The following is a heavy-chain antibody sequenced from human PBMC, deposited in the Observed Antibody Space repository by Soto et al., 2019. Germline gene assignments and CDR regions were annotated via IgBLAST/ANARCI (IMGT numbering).Heavy chain of an antibody. CDR2: IYPGDSDT. J-gene: IGHJ3*02. Sequence: GESLKISCKGSGYSFTSYWIGWVRQMPGKGLEWMGIIYPGDSDTRYSPSFQGQVTISADKSISTAYLQWSSLKASDTAMYYCAHYDYGDYGGLVAFDIWGQGTMVTVSS. V-gene: IGHV5-51*01. D-gene: IGHD4-17*01. CDR3: AHYDYGDYGGLVAFDI. CDR1: GYSFTSYW.